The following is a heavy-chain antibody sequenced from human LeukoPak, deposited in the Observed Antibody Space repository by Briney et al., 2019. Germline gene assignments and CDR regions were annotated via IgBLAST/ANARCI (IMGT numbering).Heavy chain of an antibody. J-gene: IGHJ5*02. V-gene: IGHV4-59*12. CDR1: GGSISSYY. CDR2: IYYSGST. D-gene: IGHD6-19*01. CDR3: ARDRGPYSSGWYWFDP. Sequence: SETLSLTCTVSGGSISSYYWSWIRQPPGKGLEWIGYIYYSGSTNYNPSLKSRVTISVDTSKNQFSLKLSSVTAADTAVYYCARDRGPYSSGWYWFDPWGQGTLVTVSS.